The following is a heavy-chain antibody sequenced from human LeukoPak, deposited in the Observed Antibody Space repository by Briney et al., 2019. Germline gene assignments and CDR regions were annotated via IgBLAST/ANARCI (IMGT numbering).Heavy chain of an antibody. CDR2: ISSSSSYI. CDR1: GFTFSRYS. CDR3: ARSPPQGRAHL. Sequence: GGSLRLSCAASGFTFSRYSMNWVRQAPGKGLEWVSSISSSSSYIYYADSVKGRFTISRDNAKNSLYLQMNSLRAEDTAVYYCARSPPQGRAHLWGQGTMVTVSS. J-gene: IGHJ3*01. V-gene: IGHV3-21*01.